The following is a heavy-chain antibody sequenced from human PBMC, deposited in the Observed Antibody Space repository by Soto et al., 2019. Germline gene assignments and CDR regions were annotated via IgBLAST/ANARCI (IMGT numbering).Heavy chain of an antibody. D-gene: IGHD2-2*01. CDR2: ISYDEIDK. Sequence: XRSRRLACAAAGCTFASHAIHWVRQTPGKGLEWVAAISYDEIDKKYASSVKGRFTVSRDNVKNTLSLQMNSLRPEDTAVYYCAKDSGYQLPDNYFYYGLDVWGQGTTVTVSS. CDR1: GCTFASHA. J-gene: IGHJ6*02. V-gene: IGHV3-30*18. CDR3: AKDSGYQLPDNYFYYGLDV.